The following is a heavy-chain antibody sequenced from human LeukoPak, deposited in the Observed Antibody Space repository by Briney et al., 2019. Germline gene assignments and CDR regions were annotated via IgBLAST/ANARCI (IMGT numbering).Heavy chain of an antibody. CDR3: GNSGIVGNLRD. CDR2: ICGSGGST. D-gene: IGHD3-10*01. J-gene: IGHJ4*02. CDR1: GFTFNSYA. V-gene: IGHV3-23*01. Sequence: GGSLRLSCAASGFTFNSYAMSWVRQAPGKGLEWVSAICGSGGSTYSADSVKGRFTISRDNSKNTQYLQMNSLRAEDTAVYYCGNSGIVGNLRDWGQGTLVTVSS.